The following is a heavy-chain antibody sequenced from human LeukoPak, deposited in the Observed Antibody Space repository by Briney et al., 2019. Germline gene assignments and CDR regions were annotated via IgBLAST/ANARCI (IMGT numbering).Heavy chain of an antibody. Sequence: GGSLRLSCAASGFTFDDYAMHWVRQAPGKGLEWVSGISWNSGSIGYADSVKGRFTISRDNAKNSLYLQMNSLRAEDTALYYCAKAPVFGIAAAGAYYFDYWGQGTLVTVSS. V-gene: IGHV3-9*01. D-gene: IGHD6-13*01. CDR2: ISWNSGSI. CDR3: AKAPVFGIAAAGAYYFDY. CDR1: GFTFDDYA. J-gene: IGHJ4*02.